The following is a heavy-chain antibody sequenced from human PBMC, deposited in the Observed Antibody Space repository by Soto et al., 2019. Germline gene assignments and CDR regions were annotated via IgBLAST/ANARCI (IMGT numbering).Heavy chain of an antibody. V-gene: IGHV3-48*02. CDR3: ARDSYDFWSGYSRELMDY. J-gene: IGHJ4*02. CDR1: GFTFSSYS. CDR2: ISSSSSTI. Sequence: EVQLVESGGGLVQPGGSLRLSCAASGFTFSSYSMNWVRQAPGKGLEWVSSISSSSSTIYYADSVKGRFTISRDNAKNSLYLQMNSLRDEDTAVYYCARDSYDFWSGYSRELMDYWGQGTLVTVSS. D-gene: IGHD3-3*01.